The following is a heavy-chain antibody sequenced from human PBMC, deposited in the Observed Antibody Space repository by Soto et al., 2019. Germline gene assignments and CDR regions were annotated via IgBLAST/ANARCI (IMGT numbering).Heavy chain of an antibody. D-gene: IGHD6-19*01. J-gene: IGHJ6*02. Sequence: ASVKGSCKAAGYTITVYYMDWVRQDPGQGLEWMGWINPNSGGTNYSQKFQGWVTMTRDTSISTAYMELSRLRSDDTAVYYCARSWGVAGHYYGMDVWGQGTTVTVS. CDR2: INPNSGGT. CDR1: GYTITVYY. CDR3: ARSWGVAGHYYGMDV. V-gene: IGHV1-2*04.